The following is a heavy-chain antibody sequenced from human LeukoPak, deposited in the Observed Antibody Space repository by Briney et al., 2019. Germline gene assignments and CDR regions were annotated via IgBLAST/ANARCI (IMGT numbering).Heavy chain of an antibody. CDR3: ARQGGGFWYFHL. D-gene: IGHD6-19*01. V-gene: IGHV4-59*08. Sequence: PSETLSLTCTVSGGSISSYYWSWIRQPPGKGLEWIGYIYYSGSTNYKPSLKSRVTISVDTSKNQFSLKLSSVTAADTAVYYCARQGGGFWYFHLWGRGTLVTVSS. CDR1: GGSISSYY. J-gene: IGHJ2*01. CDR2: IYYSGST.